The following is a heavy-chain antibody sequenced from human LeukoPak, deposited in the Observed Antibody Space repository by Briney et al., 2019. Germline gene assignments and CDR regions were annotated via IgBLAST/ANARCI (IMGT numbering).Heavy chain of an antibody. CDR3: ARDRSVNWFDH. Sequence: PGGSLRLSCAASGFTFSSYSMNWVRQAPGKGLEWVSSISSSSSYIYYADSVKGRFTISRDNAKNSLYLQMSTLRAEVTAVYHCARDRSVNWFDHWGQGTLVTVSS. V-gene: IGHV3-21*01. D-gene: IGHD2-15*01. J-gene: IGHJ5*02. CDR1: GFTFSSYS. CDR2: ISSSSSYI.